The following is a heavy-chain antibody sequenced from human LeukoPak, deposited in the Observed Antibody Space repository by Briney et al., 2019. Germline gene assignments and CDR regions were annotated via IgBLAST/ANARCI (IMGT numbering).Heavy chain of an antibody. J-gene: IGHJ4*02. CDR2: INHSGST. CDR3: ARGRDYXDYXXEAGERRYFDY. CDR1: GGSFSGYY. D-gene: IGHD4-17*01. Sequence: SETLSLTCAVYGGSFSGYYWSWIRQPPGKGLEWIGEINHSGSTNYNPSLKSRVTISVDTSKNQFSLKLSSVTAADTAVYYCARGRDYXDYXXEAGERRYFDYWGQGTLVTVSS. V-gene: IGHV4-34*01.